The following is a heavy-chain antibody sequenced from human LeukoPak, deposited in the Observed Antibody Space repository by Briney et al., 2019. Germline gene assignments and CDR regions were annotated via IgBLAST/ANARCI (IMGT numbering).Heavy chain of an antibody. CDR3: ARDVDPYKYGLMFDS. Sequence: GGSLRLSCAASGFIFSNYGMSWVRQDPGKGLEWVSTISGGGENEHYADSVKGRFTISRDNSKNILYVQMNSLSPEDTAIYYCARDVDPYKYGLMFDSWGQGTLVTVSS. CDR2: ISGGGENE. D-gene: IGHD5-18*01. V-gene: IGHV3-23*01. J-gene: IGHJ4*02. CDR1: GFIFSNYG.